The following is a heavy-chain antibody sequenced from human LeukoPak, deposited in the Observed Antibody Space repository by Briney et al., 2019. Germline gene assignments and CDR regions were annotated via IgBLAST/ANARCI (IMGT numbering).Heavy chain of an antibody. CDR1: GGSFSGYH. CDR3: ARKGNAVSGMDV. Sequence: SETLSLTCAVYGGSFSGYHWSWIRQPPGKGLEWIGEINHSGSTNYNPSLKSRVTISVDTSKNQFSLKLSSVTAADTAVYYCARKGNAVSGMDVWGQGTTVTVSS. D-gene: IGHD4-23*01. CDR2: INHSGST. J-gene: IGHJ6*02. V-gene: IGHV4-34*01.